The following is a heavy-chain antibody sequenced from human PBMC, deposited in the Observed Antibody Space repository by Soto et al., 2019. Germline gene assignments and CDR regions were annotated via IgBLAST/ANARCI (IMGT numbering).Heavy chain of an antibody. CDR3: ARDLISGGSGSYYNAKLDY. V-gene: IGHV1-18*01. J-gene: IGHJ4*02. Sequence: ASVKVSCTASGQTFTSYGIIWVRQAPGQGLEWMGWISGYNGKTNYAQKVQDRVTMTTDTSTSTVYMELRSLRSEDTAVYYCARDLISGGSGSYYNAKLDYWGQGTLVTVSS. CDR1: GQTFTSYG. CDR2: ISGYNGKT. D-gene: IGHD3-10*01.